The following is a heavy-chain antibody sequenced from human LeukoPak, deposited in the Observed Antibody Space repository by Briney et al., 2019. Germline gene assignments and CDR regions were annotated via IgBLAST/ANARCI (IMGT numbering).Heavy chain of an antibody. CDR3: AKDGSGSYYGNFDY. CDR1: GFTLSSYG. D-gene: IGHD3-10*01. Sequence: PGGSLRLSCAASGFTLSSYGMHWVRQAPGKGLGWVAFIRYDGSNKYYADSVKGRFTISRDNSKNTLYLQMNSLRAEDTAVYYCAKDGSGSYYGNFDYWGQGTLVTVSS. V-gene: IGHV3-30*02. CDR2: IRYDGSNK. J-gene: IGHJ4*02.